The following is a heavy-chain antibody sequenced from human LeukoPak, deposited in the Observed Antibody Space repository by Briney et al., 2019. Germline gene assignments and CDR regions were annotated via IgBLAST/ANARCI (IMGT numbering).Heavy chain of an antibody. CDR1: GGSIRSGSYY. Sequence: TSETLSLTCTVSGGSIRSGSYYWNWIRQPAGKGLEWIGRMYTSGSTNYNPSLKSRVTISVDTSKNQFSLKLSSVTAADTAVYYCGRTASGYYLFDYWGQGTLVTVSS. D-gene: IGHD3-22*01. CDR2: MYTSGST. V-gene: IGHV4-61*02. J-gene: IGHJ4*02. CDR3: GRTASGYYLFDY.